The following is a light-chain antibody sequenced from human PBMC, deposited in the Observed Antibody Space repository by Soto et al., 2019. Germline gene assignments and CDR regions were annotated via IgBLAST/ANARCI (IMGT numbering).Light chain of an antibody. Sequence: IVLTQSPATLSVSPGERVTLSCRASQSVSDNLAWYQQKPGQAPRLLIYGASIRATDIPARFSGSGSGTEFSLTISSLQSEDFAVYYCQQYNDWPLTFGGGTKVDIK. CDR2: GAS. V-gene: IGKV3D-15*01. J-gene: IGKJ4*01. CDR3: QQYNDWPLT. CDR1: QSVSDN.